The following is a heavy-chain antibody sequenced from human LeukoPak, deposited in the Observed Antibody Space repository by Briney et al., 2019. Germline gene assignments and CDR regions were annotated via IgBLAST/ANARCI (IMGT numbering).Heavy chain of an antibody. D-gene: IGHD4-17*01. V-gene: IGHV3-74*01. CDR1: GFTLNKYW. CDR3: ARDAYTTTSNWLDP. CDR2: ITGDGSDI. Sequence: QPGGSLRLSCEAPGFTLNKYWMHWVRQAPGKGLVWVSRITGDGSDIAYADSVKGRFTVSRDDAKNTLFLQMTSLRVEDTAIYYCARDAYTTTSNWLDPWGQGTLVTVSS. J-gene: IGHJ5*02.